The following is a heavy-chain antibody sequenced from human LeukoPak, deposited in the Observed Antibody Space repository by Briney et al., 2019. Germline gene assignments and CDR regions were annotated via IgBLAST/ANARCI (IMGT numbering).Heavy chain of an antibody. V-gene: IGHV3-23*01. D-gene: IGHD1-26*01. J-gene: IGHJ4*02. Sequence: GSLRLSCEASGFTFSSYAIRWVRQAPGTGLEWVSSIPGSGGATYYADSVRGRFSISRDSSKNTVYLQMNSLRDEDTAVYYCAREVGIRGHFDYWGRGTPVTVSS. CDR2: IPGSGGAT. CDR3: AREVGIRGHFDY. CDR1: GFTFSSYA.